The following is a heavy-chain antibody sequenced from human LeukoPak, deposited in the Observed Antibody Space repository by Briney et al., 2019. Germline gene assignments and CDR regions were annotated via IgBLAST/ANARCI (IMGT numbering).Heavy chain of an antibody. CDR2: IWFDGSNQ. V-gene: IGHV3-33*01. D-gene: IGHD6-19*01. CDR3: LRRGSGWSPPFDY. J-gene: IGHJ4*02. CDR1: GFTFSDCG. Sequence: QSGGSLRLSCAASGFTFSDCGMHWVRQAPGKGLEWVAVIWFDGSNQYQTDSVKGRFTISRDNSKNTLYLQMNSLRAEDTAVYYCLRRGSGWSPPFDYWGQGTLVTVSS.